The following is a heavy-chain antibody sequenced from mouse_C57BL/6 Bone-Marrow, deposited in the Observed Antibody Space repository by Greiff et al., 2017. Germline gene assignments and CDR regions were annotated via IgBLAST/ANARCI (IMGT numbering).Heavy chain of an antibody. Sequence: QVQLMQSGAELVRPGASVTLSCKASGYTFTDYEMHWVKQTPVHGLEWIGAIDPETGGTAYNQKVTGKAILTADNSSSTAYMELRRLTSEDSAVYYCTRFFYDGYYKAMDYWGQGTSVTVSS. CDR2: IDPETGGT. CDR1: GYTFTDYE. J-gene: IGHJ4*01. CDR3: TRFFYDGYYKAMDY. V-gene: IGHV1-15*01. D-gene: IGHD2-3*01.